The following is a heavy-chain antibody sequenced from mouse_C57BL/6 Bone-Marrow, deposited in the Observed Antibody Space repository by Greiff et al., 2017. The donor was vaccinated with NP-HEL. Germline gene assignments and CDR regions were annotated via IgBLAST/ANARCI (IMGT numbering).Heavy chain of an antibody. CDR2: IHPNSGST. D-gene: IGHD1-1*01. CDR3: ARRGGSSYYFDY. J-gene: IGHJ2*01. CDR1: GYTFTSYW. V-gene: IGHV1-64*01. Sequence: QVQLQQPGAELVKPGASVKLSCKASGYTFTSYWMHWVKQRPGQGLEWIGMIHPNSGSTNYNEKFKSKATLTVDKSSSTAYMQLSSLTSEDSAVYDCARRGGSSYYFDYWGKGTTLTVSS.